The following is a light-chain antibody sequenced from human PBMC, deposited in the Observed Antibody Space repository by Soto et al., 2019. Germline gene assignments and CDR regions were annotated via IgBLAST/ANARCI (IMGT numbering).Light chain of an antibody. CDR3: CSFTVSATYV. CDR1: SSDIGGYNH. J-gene: IGLJ1*01. V-gene: IGLV2-14*03. CDR2: DVS. Sequence: QSALTQPASVSGSPGQSVTISCTGSSSDIGGYNHVSWYQQHPGKAPKVMIYDVSNRPSGISNRFSGSKSGNTASLTISGLRAEDEADYFCCSFTVSATYVFGTGTKVTVL.